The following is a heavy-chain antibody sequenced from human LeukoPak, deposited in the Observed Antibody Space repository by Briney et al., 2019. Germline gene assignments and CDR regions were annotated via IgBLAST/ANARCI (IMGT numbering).Heavy chain of an antibody. CDR3: AKGYGWEASYYYYYMDV. CDR1: GFTFDDYA. V-gene: IGHV3-20*04. J-gene: IGHJ6*03. D-gene: IGHD1-26*01. CDR2: TNWDGGRT. Sequence: AGGSLRLSCAASGFTFDDYAMSWVRQTPGKGLEWVSGTNWDGGRTGYADSVKGRFTISRDNAKNSLYLQMNSLRVEDTAMYYCAKGYGWEASYYYYYMDVWGKGTTVTISS.